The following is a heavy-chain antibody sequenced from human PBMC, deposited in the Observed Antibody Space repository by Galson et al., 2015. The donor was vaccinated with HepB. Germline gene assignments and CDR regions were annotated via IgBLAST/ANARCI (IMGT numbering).Heavy chain of an antibody. CDR2: INTQNGNT. CDR3: AIFYYGLGSYYNRDVDY. V-gene: IGHV1-18*01. D-gene: IGHD3-10*01. CDR1: GYTFTKYG. Sequence: SVKVSCKASGYTFTKYGFTWVRQAPGQGLEWMGWINTQNGNTDYAQKLQGRVTMTTDTSTSTAYMELRTLRSDDTAMYYCAIFYYGLGSYYNRDVDYWGQGTLVTVSS. J-gene: IGHJ4*02.